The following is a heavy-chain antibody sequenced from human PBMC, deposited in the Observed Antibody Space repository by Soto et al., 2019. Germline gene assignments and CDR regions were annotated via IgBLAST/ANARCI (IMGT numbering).Heavy chain of an antibody. CDR3: AGLQSMRLSGLDP. CDR2: IYCSGST. D-gene: IGHD3-16*02. J-gene: IGHJ5*02. Sequence: QVQLQESGPGLVKPSQTLSLTCTVSGGSISSGDYYWSWIRQPPGKGLEWIGYIYCSGSTYYNPSLKSRVTISVDTSKNQFSLKLSSVTAADTAVYYCAGLQSMRLSGLDPWGQGTLVTVSS. CDR1: GGSISSGDYY. V-gene: IGHV4-30-4*01.